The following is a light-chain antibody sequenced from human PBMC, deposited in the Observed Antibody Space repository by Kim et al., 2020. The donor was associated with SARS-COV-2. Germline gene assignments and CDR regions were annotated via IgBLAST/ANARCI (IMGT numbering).Light chain of an antibody. CDR1: QDISNY. J-gene: IGKJ1*01. V-gene: IGKV1-33*01. CDR2: DAS. Sequence: DIQITQSPSTLSASIGDRVTITCQASQDISNYLNWYHHKPGKAPKLLIYDASNLETGVPSRFSGSGSGTDFTFTISSLQPEDVATYYCQQYDNLPWTFGQGTKGDIK. CDR3: QQYDNLPWT.